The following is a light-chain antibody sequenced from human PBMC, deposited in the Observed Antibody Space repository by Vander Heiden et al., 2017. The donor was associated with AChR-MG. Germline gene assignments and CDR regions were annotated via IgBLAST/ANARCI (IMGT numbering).Light chain of an antibody. J-gene: IGKJ2*01. CDR1: QNVNIR. CDR2: DES. CDR3: QQYYIWPRT. V-gene: IGKV3-15*01. Sequence: EIVITQSPGTPSVSPGERVTLSCTTSQNVNIRLAGYQQKPGRTPRLLIYDESTRATGISARFSGSGSVTDFTLTINSLQSEDLAVYYCQQYYIWPRTFGQGTKLEI.